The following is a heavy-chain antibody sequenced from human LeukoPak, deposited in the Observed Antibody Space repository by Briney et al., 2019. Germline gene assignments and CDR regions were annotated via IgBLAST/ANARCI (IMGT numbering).Heavy chain of an antibody. CDR2: ISSSSSYI. J-gene: IGHJ4*02. Sequence: PGGSLRLSCAASGFTFSSYSMNWVRQAPGKGLEWVSSISSSSSYIYYADSVKGRFTISRDNAKNSLYLQMNSLRAEDTAVYYCAIDSGRGRIAARPFDYWGQGTLVTVSS. CDR1: GFTFSSYS. CDR3: AIDSGRGRIAARPFDY. V-gene: IGHV3-21*01. D-gene: IGHD6-6*01.